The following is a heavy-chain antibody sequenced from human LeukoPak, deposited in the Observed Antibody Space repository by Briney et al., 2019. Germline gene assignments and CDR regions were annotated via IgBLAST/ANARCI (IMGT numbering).Heavy chain of an antibody. V-gene: IGHV3-15*01. CDR3: TAGEGFTDFDS. CDR1: GFSFSNAW. Sequence: GGSLRLSCAASGFSFSNAWMSWVRQAPGKGLEWVGRIKREIDGGTTAYTAPVKGRFSISRDDSKNTVFLQMSSLKTEDTAVYYCTAGEGFTDFDSWGQGTLVTVSS. D-gene: IGHD3-16*01. J-gene: IGHJ4*02. CDR2: IKREIDGGTT.